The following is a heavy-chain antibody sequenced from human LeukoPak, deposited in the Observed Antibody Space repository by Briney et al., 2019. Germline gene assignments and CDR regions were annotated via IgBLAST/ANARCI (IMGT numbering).Heavy chain of an antibody. CDR1: GFTFSDYY. V-gene: IGHV3-11*05. J-gene: IGHJ5*02. Sequence: GGSLRLYCAASGFTFSDYYMSWIRQAPGKGLEWVSFISGSGSNTKYADSVKGRFTISRDNARNSLYLQMNSLRAEDTAIYYCARDSAHVVVVPVAVPPGLDNWFDPWGQGTLVTVSS. CDR2: ISGSGSNT. D-gene: IGHD2-2*01. CDR3: ARDSAHVVVVPVAVPPGLDNWFDP.